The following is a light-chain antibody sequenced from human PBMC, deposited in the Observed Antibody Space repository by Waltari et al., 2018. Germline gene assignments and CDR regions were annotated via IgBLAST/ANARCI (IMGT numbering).Light chain of an antibody. V-gene: IGLV3-1*01. Sequence: SYELTQPPSVSVSPGQTASIPCSGDGLGNKYVSWFQQRPGQSPVLVIYEDAKRPSGVPARISGSNSENMATLTISGTQATDEADYYCQAWDPTSHVTFGGGTELTVL. CDR3: QAWDPTSHVT. CDR1: GLGNKY. J-gene: IGLJ2*01. CDR2: EDA.